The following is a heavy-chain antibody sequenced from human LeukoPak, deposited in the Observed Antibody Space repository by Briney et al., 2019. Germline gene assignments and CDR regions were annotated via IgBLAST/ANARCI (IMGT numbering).Heavy chain of an antibody. Sequence: SQTLSLTCTVSGGSISSGDYYWSWIRQPPGKGLEWIGYIYYSGSTYYNPSLKSRVTRSVDTSKNQFSLKRSSVTAADTAVFHCARVRGGLRFLDYWGEGTLVTVSS. CDR1: GGSISSGDYY. D-gene: IGHD5-12*01. CDR3: ARVRGGLRFLDY. V-gene: IGHV4-30-4*01. CDR2: IYYSGST. J-gene: IGHJ4*02.